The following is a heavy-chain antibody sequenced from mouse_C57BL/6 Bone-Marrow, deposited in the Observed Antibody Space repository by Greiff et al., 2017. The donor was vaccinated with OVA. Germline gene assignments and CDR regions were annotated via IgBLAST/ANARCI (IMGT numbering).Heavy chain of an antibody. CDR1: GFTFSSYA. D-gene: IGHD3-2*02. V-gene: IGHV5-4*03. J-gene: IGHJ3*01. Sequence: VKLMESGGGLVKPGGSLKLSCAASGFTFSSYAMSWVRQTPEKRLEWVATISDGGSYTYYPDNVKGRFTISRDNAKNNLYLQMSHLKSEDTAMYYCARGDSSVFAYWGQGTLVTVSA. CDR3: ARGDSSVFAY. CDR2: ISDGGSYT.